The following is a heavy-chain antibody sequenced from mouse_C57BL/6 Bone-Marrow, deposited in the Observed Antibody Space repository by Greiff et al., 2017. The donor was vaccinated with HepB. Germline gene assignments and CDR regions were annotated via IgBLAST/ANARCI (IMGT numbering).Heavy chain of an antibody. Sequence: QVQLQQPGAELVKPGASVKMSCKASGYTFTSYWITWVKQRPGQGLEWIGDIYPGSGSTNYNEKFKSKATLTVDTSSSTAYMQLSSLTSEDSAVYYCARFGLRRGGAWFAYWGQGTLVTVSA. V-gene: IGHV1-55*01. CDR3: ARFGLRRGGAWFAY. J-gene: IGHJ3*01. CDR2: IYPGSGST. D-gene: IGHD2-4*01. CDR1: GYTFTSYW.